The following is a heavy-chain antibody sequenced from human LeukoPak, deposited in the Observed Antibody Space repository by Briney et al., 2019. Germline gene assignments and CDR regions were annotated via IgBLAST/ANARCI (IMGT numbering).Heavy chain of an antibody. J-gene: IGHJ5*02. D-gene: IGHD6-19*01. CDR2: LYLNDDK. Sequence: SGPTLVKPTQTLTLTCTFSGYSLSTSGVGVGWIRQPPGKALEWLAPLYLNDDKSYSPSLKSRLTITKDTSKNQVVLTMTNMDPVDTATYYCAHRRVAVAGMEAPVGWFDPWGQGTLVTVSS. CDR3: AHRRVAVAGMEAPVGWFDP. V-gene: IGHV2-5*01. CDR1: GYSLSTSGVG.